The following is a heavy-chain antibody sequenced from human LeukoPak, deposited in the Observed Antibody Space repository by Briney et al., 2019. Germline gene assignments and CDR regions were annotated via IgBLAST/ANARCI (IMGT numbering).Heavy chain of an antibody. J-gene: IGHJ5*02. Sequence: SETLSLTCTVSGYSISSGYYWGWIRQPPGKGLEWVGSIYHSGSTYYNPSLKSRVTISVDTSKNQFSLKLSSVTAADTAVYYCARALVMGKRGRFDPWGQGTLVTVSS. CDR1: GYSISSGYY. D-gene: IGHD3-16*01. CDR2: IYHSGST. V-gene: IGHV4-38-2*02. CDR3: ARALVMGKRGRFDP.